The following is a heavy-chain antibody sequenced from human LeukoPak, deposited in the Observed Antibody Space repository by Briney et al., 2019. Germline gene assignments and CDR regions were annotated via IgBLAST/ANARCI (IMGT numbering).Heavy chain of an antibody. CDR1: GFTFSNYW. V-gene: IGHV3-74*01. J-gene: IGHJ4*02. CDR2: INSDGSST. Sequence: GGSLRLSCAASGFTFSNYWMHWVRQAPGKGLVWVSRINSDGSSTTYADSVKGRFTISRDNAKNSLYLQMNSLRAEDTALYYCAKEPMVRGGIDYWGQGTLVTVSS. CDR3: AKEPMVRGGIDY. D-gene: IGHD3-10*01.